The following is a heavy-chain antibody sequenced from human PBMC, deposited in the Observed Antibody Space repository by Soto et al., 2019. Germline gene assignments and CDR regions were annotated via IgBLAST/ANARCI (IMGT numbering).Heavy chain of an antibody. D-gene: IGHD3-9*01. V-gene: IGHV4-39*07. CDR3: ARGGDWFDD. CDR2: IYYSGSV. CDR1: GDSISSIGYY. J-gene: IGHJ4*02. Sequence: SETLSLTCTVSGDSISSIGYYWGWIRQPPGKGLEWIGSIYYSGSVYYNPSLKSRATISVDTSKNQFSLKQSSVTAADTAVYYCARGGDWFDDWGQGTLVTVSS.